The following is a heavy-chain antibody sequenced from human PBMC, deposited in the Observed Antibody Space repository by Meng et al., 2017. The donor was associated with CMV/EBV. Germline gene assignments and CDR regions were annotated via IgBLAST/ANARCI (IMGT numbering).Heavy chain of an antibody. CDR2: IRSNSTHI. CDR1: GITFSIYN. D-gene: IGHD4-17*01. Sequence: GESLKISRAGSGITFSIYNMNWLRQAPGRGLEWVSSIRSNSTHIYYADSVKGRFTITRDNARNSLYLQMSSLKAEDTAVYYCARGAHDYGDTVYAFDMWGQGTMVTVSS. V-gene: IGHV3-21*01. CDR3: ARGAHDYGDTVYAFDM. J-gene: IGHJ3*02.